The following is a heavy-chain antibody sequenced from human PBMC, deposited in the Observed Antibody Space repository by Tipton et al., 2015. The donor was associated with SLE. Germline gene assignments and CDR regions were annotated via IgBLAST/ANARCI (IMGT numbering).Heavy chain of an antibody. CDR1: GGSISSSSYY. CDR2: IYYSGST. J-gene: IGHJ4*02. Sequence: TLSLTCTVSGGSISSSSYYWGWIRQPPGKGLEWIGSIYYSGSTYYNPSLKSRVTISVDTSKNQFSLKLSSVTAADTAVYYCARVGLLRYFDWTGTYYFDYWGQRTLVPVSS. CDR3: ARVGLLRYFDWTGTYYFDY. D-gene: IGHD3-9*01. V-gene: IGHV4-39*07.